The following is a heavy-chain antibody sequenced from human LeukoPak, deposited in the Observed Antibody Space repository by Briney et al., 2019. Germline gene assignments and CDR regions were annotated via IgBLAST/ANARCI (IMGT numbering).Heavy chain of an antibody. J-gene: IGHJ4*02. CDR3: AKDLTAAAGYFDY. D-gene: IGHD6-13*01. CDR1: GFTVSGNY. CDR2: IYSGGST. Sequence: PGGSLRLSCAASGFTVSGNYMSWVRQAPGKGLEWVSTIYSGGSTYYADSVKGRFTISRDNSKNTLYLQMNSLRAEDTAVYYCAKDLTAAAGYFDYWGQGTLVTVSS. V-gene: IGHV3-53*01.